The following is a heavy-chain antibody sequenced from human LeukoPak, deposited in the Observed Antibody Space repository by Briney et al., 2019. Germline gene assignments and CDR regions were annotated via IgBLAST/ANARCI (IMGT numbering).Heavy chain of an antibody. Sequence: PSETLSLTCSAYGGSFGGYFWSWIRQPPGEGLEWIWEVNHSGSTNYNPSLKSRVTTSVDTSRTQFSLNLRSVTAADTAVYYCARGPPLAYYGTGGYYFFDYWGQGILVTVSP. D-gene: IGHD3-22*01. J-gene: IGHJ4*02. CDR3: ARGPPLAYYGTGGYYFFDY. CDR2: VNHSGST. CDR1: GGSFGGYF. V-gene: IGHV4-34*01.